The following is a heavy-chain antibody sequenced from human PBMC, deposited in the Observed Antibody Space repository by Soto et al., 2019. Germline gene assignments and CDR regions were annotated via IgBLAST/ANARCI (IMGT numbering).Heavy chain of an antibody. CDR3: ARDQGDSSGWYGLNYYYGMDV. CDR1: GFTFSSYA. D-gene: IGHD6-19*01. Sequence: QVQLVESGGGVVQPGRSLRLSCAASGFTFSSYAMHWVRQAPGKGLEWVAVISYDGSNKYYADSVKGRFTISRDNSKNTLYLQMNSLRAEDTAVYYCARDQGDSSGWYGLNYYYGMDVWGQGTTVTVSS. V-gene: IGHV3-30-3*01. CDR2: ISYDGSNK. J-gene: IGHJ6*02.